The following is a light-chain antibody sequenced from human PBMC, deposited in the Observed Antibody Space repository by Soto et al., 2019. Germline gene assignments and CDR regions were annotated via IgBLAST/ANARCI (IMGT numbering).Light chain of an antibody. CDR3: QQYGSSLKT. CDR1: QSVSNDY. Sequence: EMVLTQSPGTLSLSPGDRATLSCRASQSVSNDYVAWVQQKPGQTPRLLIYSVSSRATGIPDRFSGSGSGSDFTLTICRLEPEDFAVYYCQQYGSSLKTSGQGTRLEIK. V-gene: IGKV3-20*01. CDR2: SVS. J-gene: IGKJ5*01.